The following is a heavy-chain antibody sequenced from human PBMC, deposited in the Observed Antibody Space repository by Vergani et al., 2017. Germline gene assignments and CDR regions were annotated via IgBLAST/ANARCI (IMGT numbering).Heavy chain of an antibody. D-gene: IGHD2-2*02. CDR2: ISSSSSYI. J-gene: IGHJ3*02. CDR1: GSPSRSYS. V-gene: IGHV3-21*01. CDR3: AKDRIPHLAFDI. Sequence: EVQLVESGGGLVKPGGSLRFSCVASGSPSRSYSMNWVRQAPGTGLEWVSSISSSSSYIYYADPVKGRFTISRDNAKNSLYLQMNSLRAEDTAVYYCAKDRIPHLAFDIWGQGTMVTVSS.